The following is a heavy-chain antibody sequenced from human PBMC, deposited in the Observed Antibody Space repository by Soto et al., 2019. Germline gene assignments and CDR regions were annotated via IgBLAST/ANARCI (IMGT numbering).Heavy chain of an antibody. CDR1: GGSLSSGGYY. Sequence: QVQLQESGPGLVKPSQTLSLTCTVSGGSLSSGGYYWSWIRQHPEKGLEWIGCIFYSGNTAYNPSLKSRIFISVDTSKDQFSLKLTSVTAADTAVYYCASGLWYFDLWGRGTLVTVSS. V-gene: IGHV4-31*03. CDR3: ASGLWYFDL. J-gene: IGHJ2*01. CDR2: IFYSGNT.